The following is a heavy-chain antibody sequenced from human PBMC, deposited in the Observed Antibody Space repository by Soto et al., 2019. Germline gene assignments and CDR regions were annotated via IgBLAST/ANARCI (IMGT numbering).Heavy chain of an antibody. CDR3: ASSRSNNWFDP. J-gene: IGHJ5*02. CDR1: GGSFSGYY. V-gene: IGHV4-34*01. CDR2: INHSGST. D-gene: IGHD6-13*01. Sequence: SETLSLTCAVYGGSFSGYYWSWIRQPPGKGLEWIGEINHSGSTNYNPSLKSRVTISVDTSKNQFSLKLSSVTAADTAVYYCASSRSNNWFDPWGQGTLVTVSS.